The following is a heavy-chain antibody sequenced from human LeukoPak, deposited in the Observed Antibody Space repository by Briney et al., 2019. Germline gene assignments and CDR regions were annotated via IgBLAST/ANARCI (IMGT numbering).Heavy chain of an antibody. CDR1: GGSISSGGYY. D-gene: IGHD3-16*02. CDR2: IYYSGST. V-gene: IGHV4-31*03. CDR3: ARAIPFGGVITPLADY. Sequence: PSETLSLTCTVSGGSISSGGYYWSWIRQHPGKGLEWIGYIYYSGSTYYNPSLKSRVTISVDTSKNQFSLKLSSVTAADTAVYYCARAIPFGGVITPLADYWGQGTLVTVSS. J-gene: IGHJ4*02.